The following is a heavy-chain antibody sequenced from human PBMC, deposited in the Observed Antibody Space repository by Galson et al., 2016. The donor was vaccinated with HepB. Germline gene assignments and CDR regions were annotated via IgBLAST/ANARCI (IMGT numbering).Heavy chain of an antibody. CDR2: IYWDDDK. J-gene: IGHJ4*02. V-gene: IGHV2-5*02. D-gene: IGHD2-15*01. Sequence: PALVKPTQTLTLTCSFSGFSLTTRAVGVGWIRQPPGKALEWLALIYWDDDKRYSPSLRTRLAISKDTSKNQVVLKMTNMDPLETATYYCAHAVSYCSGVTCFPIYHFDYWGQGTLVTVSS. CDR3: AHAVSYCSGVTCFPIYHFDY. CDR1: GFSLTTRAVG.